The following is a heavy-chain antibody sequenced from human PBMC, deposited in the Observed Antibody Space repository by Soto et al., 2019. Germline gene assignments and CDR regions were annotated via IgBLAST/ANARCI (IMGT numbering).Heavy chain of an antibody. J-gene: IGHJ6*02. V-gene: IGHV1-18*01. Sequence: GASVKVSCKASGYTFTSYGISGVRQAPGQGLEWMGWISAYNGNTNYAQKLQGRVTMTTDTSTSTAYMELRSLRSDDTAVHYCARDPSLYDILTGYLYGMDVWGQGTTVTVSS. CDR3: ARDPSLYDILTGYLYGMDV. D-gene: IGHD3-9*01. CDR2: ISAYNGNT. CDR1: GYTFTSYG.